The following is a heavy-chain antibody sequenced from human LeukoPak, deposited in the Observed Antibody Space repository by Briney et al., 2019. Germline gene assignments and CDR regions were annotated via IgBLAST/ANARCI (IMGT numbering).Heavy chain of an antibody. CDR2: IDTGSTA. V-gene: IGHV3-11*01. Sequence: PGRSLRLSCAASGFIFSDYYMTWIRQAPGKGLEWVSYIDTGSTAYYTDSVKGRFTISRDNAKNSLYLQMNSLRAEDTAVYYCARDILGIDGYRYFDYWGQGTLVTVSS. D-gene: IGHD5-24*01. CDR1: GFIFSDYY. J-gene: IGHJ4*01. CDR3: ARDILGIDGYRYFDY.